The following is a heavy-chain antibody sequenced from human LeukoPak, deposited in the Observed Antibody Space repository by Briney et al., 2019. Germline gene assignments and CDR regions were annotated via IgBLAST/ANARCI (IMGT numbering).Heavy chain of an antibody. CDR1: GFTFSSYA. V-gene: IGHV3-30-3*01. Sequence: PGRSLRLSCAASGFTFSSYAMRWVRQAPGKGLEWVAVISYDGSNKYYADSVKGRFTISRDNSKNALYLQMNSLRAEDTAVYYCAKDQISGYDYVPQDYWGQGTLVTVSS. D-gene: IGHD5-12*01. CDR3: AKDQISGYDYVPQDY. CDR2: ISYDGSNK. J-gene: IGHJ4*02.